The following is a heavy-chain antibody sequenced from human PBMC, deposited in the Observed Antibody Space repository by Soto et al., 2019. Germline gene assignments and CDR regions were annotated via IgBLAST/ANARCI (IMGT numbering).Heavy chain of an antibody. D-gene: IGHD3-3*01. V-gene: IGHV5-10-1*01. Sequence: GESLKISCKGSVYSFTSYWISWVRQMPGKGLEWMGRIDPSDSYTNYSPSFQGHVTISADKSIRTAYLQWSSLKASDTAMYYCARNIHDFWSVYGMDVWGQGTTVTVSS. CDR1: VYSFTSYW. CDR2: IDPSDSYT. J-gene: IGHJ6*02. CDR3: ARNIHDFWSVYGMDV.